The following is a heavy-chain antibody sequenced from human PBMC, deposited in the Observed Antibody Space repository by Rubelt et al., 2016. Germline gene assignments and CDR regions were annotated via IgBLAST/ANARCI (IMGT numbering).Heavy chain of an antibody. CDR3: ALTSLAAAGTWWFDP. CDR2: INHSGST. Sequence: QVQLQQWGAGLLKPSETLSLTCAVYGGSFSGYYWSWIRQPPGKGLEWIGEINHSGSTNYNPSLKCLVTISGDTSKNQFSLKLSSGTAADTAVYYCALTSLAAAGTWWFDPWGQGTLVTVSS. CDR1: GGSFSGYY. J-gene: IGHJ5*02. D-gene: IGHD6-13*01. V-gene: IGHV4-34*01.